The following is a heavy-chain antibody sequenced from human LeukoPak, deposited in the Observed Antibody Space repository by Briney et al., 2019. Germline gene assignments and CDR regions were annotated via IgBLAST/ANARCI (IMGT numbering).Heavy chain of an antibody. CDR3: ARGRIFGVVIPFDY. J-gene: IGHJ4*02. CDR1: GFSFSSSS. Sequence: GGSLRLSCAASGFSFSSSSMNWARQAPGKGLEWVSSISSSGSYMYYADSLKGRFTISRDNAKNSLYLQMNSLRAEDMAIYYCARGRIFGVVIPFDYWGQGTLVTVSS. D-gene: IGHD3-3*01. CDR2: ISSSGSYM. V-gene: IGHV3-21*01.